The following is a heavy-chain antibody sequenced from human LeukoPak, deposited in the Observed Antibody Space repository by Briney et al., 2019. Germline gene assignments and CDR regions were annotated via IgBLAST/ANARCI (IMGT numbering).Heavy chain of an antibody. CDR2: IRYDGSNK. D-gene: IGHD7-27*01. V-gene: IGHV3-30*02. CDR1: GFTFSSYG. J-gene: IGHJ3*02. Sequence: GGSLRLSCAASGFTFSSYGMHWVRQAPGKGLEWVAFIRYDGSNKYYADSVKGRFTISRDNSKNTLYLQMNSLRAEDTAVYYCARGNWGSRAFDIWGQGTMVTVSS. CDR3: ARGNWGSRAFDI.